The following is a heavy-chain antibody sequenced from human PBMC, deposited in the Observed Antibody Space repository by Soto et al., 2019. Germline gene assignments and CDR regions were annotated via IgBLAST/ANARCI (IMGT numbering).Heavy chain of an antibody. D-gene: IGHD1-26*01. Sequence: PGWSLRLSCASSVFTFISYAMRWVRQAPGKGLEWVSAISSSGVSTYYADSVKGRFTISRDNAQSSLYLQMNSLSPEDTAFYYCARDISGSPDYYFDYWGQGALVTVSS. V-gene: IGHV3-23*01. CDR1: VFTFISYA. CDR2: ISSSGVST. J-gene: IGHJ4*02. CDR3: ARDISGSPDYYFDY.